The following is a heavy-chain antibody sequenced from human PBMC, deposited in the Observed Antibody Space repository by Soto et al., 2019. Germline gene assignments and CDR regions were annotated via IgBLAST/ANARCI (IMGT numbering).Heavy chain of an antibody. Sequence: ASVKVSCKASGYTFTGYYMHWVRQAPGQGLEWMGWINPNSGGTNYAQKFQGRVTMTRDTSISTTYMELSRLRSDDTAVYYCAXAGDIVVVPAAPYYGMDVWAQGTTVTVSS. J-gene: IGHJ6*02. CDR1: GYTFTGYY. CDR2: INPNSGGT. CDR3: AXAGDIVVVPAAPYYGMDV. D-gene: IGHD2-2*01. V-gene: IGHV1-2*02.